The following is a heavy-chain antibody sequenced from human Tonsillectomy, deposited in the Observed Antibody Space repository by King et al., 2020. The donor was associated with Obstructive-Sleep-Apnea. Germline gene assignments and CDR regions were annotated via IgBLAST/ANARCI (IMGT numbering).Heavy chain of an antibody. V-gene: IGHV4-39*07. Sequence: QLQESGPGLVKPSETLSLTCAVSGGSISSSSSYWGWIRQTPGKGLEWIGTGHYTGSTYYNASLKSRVTISIDTSKNQFSLRLSSVTAADTAVYYCAGSLGDSSGWFWWYFDLWGRGTLVTVSS. CDR3: AGSLGDSSGWFWWYFDL. CDR2: GHYTGST. D-gene: IGHD6-19*01. CDR1: GGSISSSSSY. J-gene: IGHJ2*01.